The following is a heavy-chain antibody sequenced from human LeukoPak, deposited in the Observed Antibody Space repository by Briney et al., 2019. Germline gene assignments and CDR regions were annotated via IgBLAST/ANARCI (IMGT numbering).Heavy chain of an antibody. J-gene: IGHJ4*02. V-gene: IGHV3-30-3*02. D-gene: IGHD5-24*01. CDR2: ISYDGSNK. CDR1: GFTFSSYA. CDR3: AKSGRWLQY. Sequence: PGRSLRLSCAASGFTFSSYAMHWVRQAPGKGLEWVAVISYDGSNKYYADSVKGRFTISRDNSKNTLYLQMNSLRAEDTAVYYCAKSGRWLQYWGQGTLVTVSS.